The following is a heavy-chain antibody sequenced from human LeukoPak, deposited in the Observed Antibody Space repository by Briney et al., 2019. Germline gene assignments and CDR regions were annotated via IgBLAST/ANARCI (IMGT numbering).Heavy chain of an antibody. Sequence: TSSETLSLTCTVSGDSISSGGYYWTWIRQHAGKGLEWIGYIYHSGSTYYHSGSTYYNPSLKSRVTISVDTSENQFSLKLNSLTAADTAVYYCARGGSGNSLSGGFAIWGQGTMVTVSS. CDR3: ARGGSGNSLSGGFAI. J-gene: IGHJ3*02. CDR1: GDSISSGGYY. D-gene: IGHD4-23*01. CDR2: IYHSGSTYYHSGST. V-gene: IGHV4-31*03.